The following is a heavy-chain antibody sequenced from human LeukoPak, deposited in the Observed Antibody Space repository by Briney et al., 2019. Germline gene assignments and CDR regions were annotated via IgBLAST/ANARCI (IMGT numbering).Heavy chain of an antibody. J-gene: IGHJ6*03. CDR2: ISASGGST. Sequence: GGSLRLSCAASGFTFSTYAMGWVRQAPGKGLEWVSSISASGGSTNYADSVKGRFTISRDNSKNTVYLQMNSLRAEDTAVYYCAKVMKGSERLTMVRGVIIKTAGLYYMDVWGKGTTVTVSS. D-gene: IGHD3-10*01. CDR1: GFTFSTYA. V-gene: IGHV3-23*01. CDR3: AKVMKGSERLTMVRGVIIKTAGLYYMDV.